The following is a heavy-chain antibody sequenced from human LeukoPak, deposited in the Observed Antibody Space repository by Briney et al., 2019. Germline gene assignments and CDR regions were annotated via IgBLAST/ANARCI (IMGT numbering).Heavy chain of an antibody. V-gene: IGHV4-39*07. Sequence: SETLSLTCTVSGGSISSSSYYWGWIRQPPGKGLEWIGSIYYSGSTYYNPSLKSQVTISVDTSKNQFSLKLSSVTAADTAVYYCARGGWYSSSFRDAFDIWGQGTMVTVSS. CDR2: IYYSGST. D-gene: IGHD6-13*01. J-gene: IGHJ3*02. CDR3: ARGGWYSSSFRDAFDI. CDR1: GGSISSSSYY.